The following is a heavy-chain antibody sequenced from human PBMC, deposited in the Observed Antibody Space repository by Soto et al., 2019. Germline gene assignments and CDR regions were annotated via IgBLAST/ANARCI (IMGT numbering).Heavy chain of an antibody. CDR3: AKGAITWTLGY. CDR1: GFTFSSYG. D-gene: IGHD5-12*01. J-gene: IGHJ4*02. Sequence: GSLRLSCAASGFTFSSYGMHWVRQAPGKGLEWVAVISYDGSNKYYADSVKGRFTISRDNSKNTLYLQMNSLRAEDTAVYYCAKGAITWTLGYWGQGTLVTVSS. CDR2: ISYDGSNK. V-gene: IGHV3-30*18.